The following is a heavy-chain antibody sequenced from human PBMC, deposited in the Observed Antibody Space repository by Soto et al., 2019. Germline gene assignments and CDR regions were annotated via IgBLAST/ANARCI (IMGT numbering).Heavy chain of an antibody. V-gene: IGHV4-31*03. CDR2: IYYTGST. D-gene: IGHD6-25*01. CDR3: ARDLVAAARSGYWDP. Sequence: QVQLQESGPGLVKPSQTLSLTCTVSGGSISSGGYYWNWIRQHPGKGLEWIGYIYYTGSTFYNPSLQSRVTMEVDTSKNQFSLKLSSVTAADTSVYSCARDLVAAARSGYWDPWGQGILVTVSS. J-gene: IGHJ5*02. CDR1: GGSISSGGYY.